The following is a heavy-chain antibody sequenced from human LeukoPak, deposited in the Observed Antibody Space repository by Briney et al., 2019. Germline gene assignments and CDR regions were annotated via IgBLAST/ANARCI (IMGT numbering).Heavy chain of an antibody. CDR2: NYPGDSDT. D-gene: IGHD3-22*01. Sequence: GESLKISCTGSGYSFNSYWIGWVRQMPGKGLEWMGINYPGDSDTRYSPSFQGQVTISADKSISTAYLQWSSLKASDTAMYYCARIRDSSGYYRSYYYGMDVWGQGTTVTVSS. CDR1: GYSFNSYW. V-gene: IGHV5-51*01. CDR3: ARIRDSSGYYRSYYYGMDV. J-gene: IGHJ6*02.